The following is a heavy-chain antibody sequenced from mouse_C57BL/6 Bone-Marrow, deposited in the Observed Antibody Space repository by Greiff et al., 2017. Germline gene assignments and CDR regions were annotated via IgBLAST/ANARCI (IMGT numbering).Heavy chain of an antibody. CDR1: GFTFTDYY. CDR3: ARGYYGSSSWFAY. V-gene: IGHV1-19*01. Sequence: KLQQSGPVLVKPGASVKMSCTASGFTFTDYYMNWVKQSHGKSLEWIGVINPYNGGTSYNQKFKGKAPLTVDKSPSTAYMELNSLTSEDSAVYYCARGYYGSSSWFAYWGQGTLVTVSA. J-gene: IGHJ3*01. CDR2: INPYNGGT. D-gene: IGHD1-1*01.